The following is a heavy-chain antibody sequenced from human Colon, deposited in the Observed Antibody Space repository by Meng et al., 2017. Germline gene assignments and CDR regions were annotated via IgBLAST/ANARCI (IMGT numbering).Heavy chain of an antibody. CDR1: GYTFTSFG. Sequence: ASVNVSCKASGYTFTSFGISWVRQAPRQGLEWMGWISAYNGDTKYAQKVQGRVTMTTDTSTSTAYMELRSLRSDDTAVYYCARGLDLTVAGSWFDPWGQGTLVTVSS. V-gene: IGHV1-18*01. CDR3: ARGLDLTVAGSWFDP. J-gene: IGHJ5*02. D-gene: IGHD6-19*01. CDR2: ISAYNGDT.